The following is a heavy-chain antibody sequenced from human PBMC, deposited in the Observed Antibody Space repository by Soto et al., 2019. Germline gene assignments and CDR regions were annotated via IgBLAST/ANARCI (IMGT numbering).Heavy chain of an antibody. CDR3: ARVPGP. CDR1: GTSISSTNYY. J-gene: IGHJ5*02. D-gene: IGHD7-27*01. Sequence: PSETLSLTCTVSGTSISSTNYYWGWIRQPPGKGLEWITSIYYTGMTYYNPSLKSRVTISVDRSKNQFSLKLSSVTAADTAVYYCARVPGPWGQGTLVTVSS. CDR2: IYYTGMT. V-gene: IGHV4-39*07.